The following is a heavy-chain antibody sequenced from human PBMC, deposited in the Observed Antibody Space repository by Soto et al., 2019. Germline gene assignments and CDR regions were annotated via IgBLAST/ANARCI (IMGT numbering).Heavy chain of an antibody. Sequence: QVQLVESGGGVVQPGRSLRLSCAASGFTFSSYGMHWVRQAPGKGLEWVAVIWYDGSNKYYADSVKGRFTISRDNSKNTLYLQMNSLRAEDTAVYYCARDYDFWSGRMDAWGQGTTDTVSS. J-gene: IGHJ6*02. CDR2: IWYDGSNK. CDR1: GFTFSSYG. V-gene: IGHV3-33*01. D-gene: IGHD3-3*01. CDR3: ARDYDFWSGRMDA.